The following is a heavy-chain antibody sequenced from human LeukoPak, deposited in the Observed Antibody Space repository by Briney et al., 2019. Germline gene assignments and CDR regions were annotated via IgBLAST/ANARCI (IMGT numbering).Heavy chain of an antibody. V-gene: IGHV3-7*01. J-gene: IGHJ5*02. Sequence: PGGSLRLSCAASGFTFSSYWMSWVRQAPGKGLEWVANIKQDGSEKYYVDSVKGRFTISRDNAKNSLYLQMNSLRAEDTAVYYCAGPYDFWSGPDNNDPWGQGTLVTVSS. CDR3: AGPYDFWSGPDNNDP. CDR1: GFTFSSYW. D-gene: IGHD3-3*01. CDR2: IKQDGSEK.